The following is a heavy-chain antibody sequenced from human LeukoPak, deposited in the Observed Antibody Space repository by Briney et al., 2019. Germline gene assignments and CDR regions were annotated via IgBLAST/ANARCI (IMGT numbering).Heavy chain of an antibody. CDR1: GFTFSGYT. CDR3: AKDNPCSG. D-gene: IGHD6-19*01. Sequence: PGGSLRLSCAATGFTFSGYTMSWVRQAPGKGLEWVSSILSTGSTTYYADSVKGRFTISRDQSRGTLFLQMHSLRVEDTAIYYCAKDNPCSGWGQGTLVTVSS. V-gene: IGHV3-23*01. J-gene: IGHJ4*02. CDR2: ILSTGSTT.